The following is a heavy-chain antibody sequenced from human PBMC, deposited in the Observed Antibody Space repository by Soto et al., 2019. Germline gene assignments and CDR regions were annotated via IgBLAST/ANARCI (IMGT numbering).Heavy chain of an antibody. V-gene: IGHV1-58*02. CDR2: IVVGSGNT. CDR3: AAGYGDYGDYDAFDI. CDR1: GFTFTSSA. D-gene: IGHD4-17*01. J-gene: IGHJ3*02. Sequence: GVSVKVSCKASGFTFTSSAMQWVRHARGQRLEWIGWIVVGSGNTNYAQKFQERVTITRDMSTSTAYMELSSLRSEDTAVYYCAAGYGDYGDYDAFDIWGQGTMVSVSS.